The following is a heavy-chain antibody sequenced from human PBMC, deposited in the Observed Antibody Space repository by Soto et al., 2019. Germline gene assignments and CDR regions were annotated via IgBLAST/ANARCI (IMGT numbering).Heavy chain of an antibody. CDR2: IYYSGRT. J-gene: IGHJ4*01. CDR1: DESSCSSSNY. Sequence: FEPRSQTGSVSDESSCSSSNYWGRKRQPPGKGLEWIGSIYYSGRTYYNPSFKSRVTITIDTSKNQFSLKLSSVTATDTAVYYCARQRTTVVTQAYFDHWG. D-gene: IGHD2-21*02. CDR3: ARQRTTVVTQAYFDH. V-gene: IGHV4-39*01.